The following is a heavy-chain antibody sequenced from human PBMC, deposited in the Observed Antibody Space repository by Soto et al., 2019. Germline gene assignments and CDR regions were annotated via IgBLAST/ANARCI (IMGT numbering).Heavy chain of an antibody. V-gene: IGHV4-31*03. CDR3: ARDIPLYGSGTYGMDV. D-gene: IGHD3-10*01. CDR2: IYYSGSS. J-gene: IGHJ6*02. Sequence: QVQLQESGPGLVKPSQTLSLTCTVSGGSISSGGYYWSWIRQHPGKGLEWIGYIYYSGSSYYNPSLKSRVTISVDTSKNQCSPKLSSVTAADTAVYYCARDIPLYGSGTYGMDVWGQGTTVTVSS. CDR1: GGSISSGGYY.